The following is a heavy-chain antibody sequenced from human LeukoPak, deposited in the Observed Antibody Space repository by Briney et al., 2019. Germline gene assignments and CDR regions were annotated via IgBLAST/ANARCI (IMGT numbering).Heavy chain of an antibody. Sequence: GRSLRLSCAASGFTFDDYAMHWVRQAPGKGLEWVSGISWNSGSIGNADSVKGRFTISRDNAKNSLYLQMNSLRAEDTALYYCAKDGEAASITASNWFDPWGQGTLVTVSS. CDR2: ISWNSGSI. V-gene: IGHV3-9*01. CDR3: AKDGEAASITASNWFDP. J-gene: IGHJ5*02. D-gene: IGHD3-10*01. CDR1: GFTFDDYA.